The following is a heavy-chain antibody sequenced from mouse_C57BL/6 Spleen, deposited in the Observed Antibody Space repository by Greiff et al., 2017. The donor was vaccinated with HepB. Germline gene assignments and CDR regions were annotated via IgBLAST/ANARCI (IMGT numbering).Heavy chain of an antibody. CDR1: GYTFTSYW. D-gene: IGHD2-3*01. V-gene: IGHV1-50*01. J-gene: IGHJ2*01. Sequence: VQLQQPGAELVKPGASVKLSCKASGYTFTSYWMQWVKQRPGQGLEWIGEIDPSDSYTNYNQKFKGKATLTVDTSSSTAYMQLSSLTSEDSAVYYCARWDDGHYFDYWGQGTTLTVSS. CDR2: IDPSDSYT. CDR3: ARWDDGHYFDY.